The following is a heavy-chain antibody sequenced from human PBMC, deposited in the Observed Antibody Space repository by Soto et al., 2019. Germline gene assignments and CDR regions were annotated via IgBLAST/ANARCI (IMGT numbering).Heavy chain of an antibody. V-gene: IGHV3-49*04. Sequence: PGGSLRLSCTASGFTFGDYAMSWVRQAPGKGLEWVGFIRSKAYGGTTEYAASVKGRFTISRDDSKSIAYLQMNSLKTEDTAVYYCTSISAWGYYFDYWGQGTLVTVSS. CDR2: IRSKAYGGTT. D-gene: IGHD3-3*01. CDR1: GFTFGDYA. J-gene: IGHJ4*02. CDR3: TSISAWGYYFDY.